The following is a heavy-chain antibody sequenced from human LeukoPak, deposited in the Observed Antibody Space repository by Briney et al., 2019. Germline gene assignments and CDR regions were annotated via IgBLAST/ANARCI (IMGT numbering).Heavy chain of an antibody. D-gene: IGHD2-15*01. CDR1: GYTFTSYY. Sequence: RASVKVSCKASGYTFTSYYMHWVRQAPGQGLEWMGIINPSGGSTSYAQKFQGRVTMTTDTSTSTAYMELRSLRSDDTAVYYCARDAPYCSGGSCYSDYWGQGTLVTVSS. CDR2: INPSGGST. V-gene: IGHV1-46*01. CDR3: ARDAPYCSGGSCYSDY. J-gene: IGHJ4*02.